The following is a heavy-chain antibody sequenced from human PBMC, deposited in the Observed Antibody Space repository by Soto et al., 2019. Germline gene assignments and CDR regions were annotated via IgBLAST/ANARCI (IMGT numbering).Heavy chain of an antibody. V-gene: IGHV3-23*01. D-gene: IGHD5-18*01. CDR2: ISESGDNT. J-gene: IGHJ5*02. CDR3: AKRGYTYGLDP. Sequence: GGSLRLSCAASGFSFSSSAMSWVRQAPGKGLEWVPAISESGDNTFYADSVKGRFTISRENSNNALYLQMDTLRAEDTALYFCAKRGYTYGLDPWGQGTLVTVSS. CDR1: GFSFSSSA.